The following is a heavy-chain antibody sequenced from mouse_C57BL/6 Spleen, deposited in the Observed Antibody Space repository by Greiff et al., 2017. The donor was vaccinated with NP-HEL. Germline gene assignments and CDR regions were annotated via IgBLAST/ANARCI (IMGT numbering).Heavy chain of an antibody. J-gene: IGHJ4*01. V-gene: IGHV1-26*01. CDR2: INPNNGGT. CDR1: GYTFTDYY. D-gene: IGHD1-1*01. CDR3: ATTVVDAMDY. Sequence: EVQLQQSGPELVKPGASVKRSCKASGYTFTDYYLNWVKQSPGKSLEWIGDINPNNGGTSYNQKFKGKATLTVDKSSSTAYMELRSLTSEDSAVYYCATTVVDAMDYWGQGTSVTVSS.